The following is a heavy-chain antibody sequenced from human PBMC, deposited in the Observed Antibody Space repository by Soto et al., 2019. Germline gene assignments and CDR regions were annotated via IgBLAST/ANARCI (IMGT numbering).Heavy chain of an antibody. CDR1: GFTFSSYG. D-gene: IGHD6-25*01. J-gene: IGHJ4*02. CDR2: IWDDGSNK. Sequence: QVQLVESGGGVVQPGRSLRLSCAASGFTFSSYGMHWVRQAPGKGLEWVAVIWDDGSNKYYADSVKGRFTISRDNSKNTLYLQMNSLRAEDTAVYYWARTKGIAAASYFDYWGQGTLVTVSS. CDR3: ARTKGIAAASYFDY. V-gene: IGHV3-33*01.